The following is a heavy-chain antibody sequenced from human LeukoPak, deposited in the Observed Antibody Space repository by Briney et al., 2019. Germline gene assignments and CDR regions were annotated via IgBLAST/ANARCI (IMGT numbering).Heavy chain of an antibody. CDR1: GFTFSTYA. V-gene: IGHV3-30*04. CDR3: ARARSSYGYGDAFDI. J-gene: IGHJ3*02. CDR2: ISYDGSSK. Sequence: GGSLRLSCAASGFTFSTYAMHWVRQAPGKGLEWVAVISYDGSSKYYADSVKGRFTISTDNSKHTLYLQMNSLRAEDTAVYYCARARSSYGYGDAFDIWGQGTMVTVSS. D-gene: IGHD5-18*01.